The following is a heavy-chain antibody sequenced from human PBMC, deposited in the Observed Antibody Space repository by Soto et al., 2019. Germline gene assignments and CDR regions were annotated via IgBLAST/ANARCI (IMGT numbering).Heavy chain of an antibody. J-gene: IGHJ4*02. V-gene: IGHV3-11*01. CDR1: GFTFSDYY. CDR3: ARSTYYDILTGYTKPDY. CDR2: ISSSGSTI. Sequence: GGSLRLSCAASGFTFSDYYMSWIRQAPGKGLEWVSYISSSGSTIYYADSVKGRFTISRDNAKNSLYLQMNSLRAEDTAVYYCARSTYYDILTGYTKPDYWGQGTLVTVSS. D-gene: IGHD3-9*01.